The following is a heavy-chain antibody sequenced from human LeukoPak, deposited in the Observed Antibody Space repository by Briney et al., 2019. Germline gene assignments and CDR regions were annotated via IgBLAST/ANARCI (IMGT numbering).Heavy chain of an antibody. CDR3: ARDGGLDY. CDR1: GYTFTGYY. Sequence: ASVKVSCKASGYTFTGYYMHWVRQAPGQGLEWMGWISPNSGDTDIAQKFQGRVTMTRDTSISTAYMELSRLTSDDTAMYYCARDGGLDYWGQGTLVTVSS. D-gene: IGHD2-15*01. V-gene: IGHV1-2*02. J-gene: IGHJ4*02. CDR2: ISPNSGDT.